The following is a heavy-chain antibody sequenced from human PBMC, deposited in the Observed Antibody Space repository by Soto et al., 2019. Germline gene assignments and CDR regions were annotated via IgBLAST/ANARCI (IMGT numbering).Heavy chain of an antibody. CDR2: IYYSGST. CDR3: AGRSSLASVQVYFGEISNYNWFDP. Sequence: SETLSLTCTVSGGSISSGDYYWSWIRQPPGKGLEWIGYIYYSGSTYYNPSLQGRVTISVDTSKNQFSLKLSSVTAADTAVYFCAGRSSLASVQVYFGEISNYNWFDPWGQGTPVTVSS. D-gene: IGHD3-10*01. J-gene: IGHJ5*02. V-gene: IGHV4-30-4*01. CDR1: GGSISSGDYY.